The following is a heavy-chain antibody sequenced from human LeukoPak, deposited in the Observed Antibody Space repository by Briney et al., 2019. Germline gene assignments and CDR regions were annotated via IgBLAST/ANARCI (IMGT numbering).Heavy chain of an antibody. D-gene: IGHD3-22*01. CDR3: ARQYSSWYYYDSSGFQYYFDY. CDR1: GGSISSSSYY. CDR2: IYYSGST. Sequence: SETLSLTCTVSGGSISSSSYYWGWIRQPPGKGLEWIVSIYYSGSTYYNPSLKSRVTISVDTSKNQFSLKLSSVTAADTAVYYCARQYSSWYYYDSSGFQYYFDYWGQGTLVTVSS. J-gene: IGHJ4*02. V-gene: IGHV4-39*01.